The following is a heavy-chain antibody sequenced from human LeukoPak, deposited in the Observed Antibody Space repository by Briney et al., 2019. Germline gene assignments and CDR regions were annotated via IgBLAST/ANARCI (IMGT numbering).Heavy chain of an antibody. J-gene: IGHJ6*04. Sequence: GGSLRLSCAASGFTFSSYAMHWVRQAPGKGLEWVAVISYDGSNKYYADSVKGRFTISRDNSKNTLYLQMNSPRAEDTAVYYCARETGGDNYYYYGMDVWGKGTTVTVSS. V-gene: IGHV3-30*04. D-gene: IGHD1-26*01. CDR3: ARETGGDNYYYYGMDV. CDR2: ISYDGSNK. CDR1: GFTFSSYA.